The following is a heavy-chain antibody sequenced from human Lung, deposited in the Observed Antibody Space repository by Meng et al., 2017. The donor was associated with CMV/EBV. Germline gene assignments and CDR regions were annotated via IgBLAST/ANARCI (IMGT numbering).Heavy chain of an antibody. D-gene: IGHD3-3*01. CDR2: INPSGGST. CDR3: ARDPRLSTYYDFWSGYKNGIDV. Sequence: ASVXVSCKASGYTFTSYYMHWVRQAPGQGLEWMGIINPSGGSTSYAQKFQGRVTMTRDTSTSTVYMELSSLRSEDTAVYYCARDPRLSTYYDFWSGYKNGIDVXGQGXTVTVSS. J-gene: IGHJ6*02. V-gene: IGHV1-46*01. CDR1: GYTFTSYY.